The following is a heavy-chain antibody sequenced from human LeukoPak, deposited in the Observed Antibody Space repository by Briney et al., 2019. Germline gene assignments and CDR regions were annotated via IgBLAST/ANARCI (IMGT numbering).Heavy chain of an antibody. D-gene: IGHD6-13*01. Sequence: SGGSLRLSCAASGFTSSTYWMSWVRQAPGKGLEWVANIKQDGSEKVYVDSVKGRFTISRDNAQNSLFLQMNALRAEDTAVYYCARDPYSSTWSYGMDVWGQGTAVTVSS. V-gene: IGHV3-7*05. CDR2: IKQDGSEK. CDR3: ARDPYSSTWSYGMDV. J-gene: IGHJ6*02. CDR1: GFTSSTYW.